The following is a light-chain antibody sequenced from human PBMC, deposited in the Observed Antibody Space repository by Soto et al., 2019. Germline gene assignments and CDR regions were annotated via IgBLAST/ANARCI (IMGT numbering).Light chain of an antibody. V-gene: IGKV3-11*01. CDR3: QQRDNRT. CDR2: DAS. Sequence: EIVLTQSPATLSLSPGERATLSCRASQSFRNYLAWYQQTPGQVPRLLIYDASNRANGIPARFIGSGSVTDFTLNISSQEPEDFAVYYYQQRDNRTFGQGTKVEMK. CDR1: QSFRNY. J-gene: IGKJ1*01.